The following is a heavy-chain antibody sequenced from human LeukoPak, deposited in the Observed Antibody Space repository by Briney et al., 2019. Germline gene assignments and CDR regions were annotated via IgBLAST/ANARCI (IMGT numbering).Heavy chain of an antibody. J-gene: IGHJ4*02. D-gene: IGHD1-1*01. CDR3: ARKGTAGSYPD. CDR2: IYYSGST. Sequence: SETLSLTCTASGGSISSYYWSWIRQPPGKGLEWIGYIYYSGSTNYNPSLKSRVTISVDTSKSQFSLKLSSVTAADTAVYYCARKGTAGSYPDWGQGTLVTVSS. CDR1: GGSISSYY. V-gene: IGHV4-59*01.